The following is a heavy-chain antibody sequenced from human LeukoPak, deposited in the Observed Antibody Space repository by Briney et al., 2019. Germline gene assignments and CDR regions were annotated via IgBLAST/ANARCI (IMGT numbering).Heavy chain of an antibody. CDR3: ARDMRAARSALDY. Sequence: GGSLRLSCAASGFTFSSYSMNWARQAPGKGLEWVSYISSSSSTIYYADSVKGRFTISRDNAKNSLYLQMNSLRAEDTAVYYCARDMRAARSALDYWGQGTLVTVSS. CDR1: GFTFSSYS. CDR2: ISSSSSTI. J-gene: IGHJ4*02. V-gene: IGHV3-48*01. D-gene: IGHD6-6*01.